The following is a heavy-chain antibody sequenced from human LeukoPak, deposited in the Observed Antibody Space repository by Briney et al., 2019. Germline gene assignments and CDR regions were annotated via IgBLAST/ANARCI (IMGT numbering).Heavy chain of an antibody. V-gene: IGHV1-18*01. CDR2: ISAYNGNT. D-gene: IGHD3-3*01. CDR3: ARPSTYYDFWSGLTVYYYYGMDV. Sequence: ASVKVSCMASVYTFTSYGISWGRQAPGQGLECMGWISAYNGNTNYAQKLQGRVTMTTDTSTSTAYMEMRTLRAEDTALCYCARPSTYYDFWSGLTVYYYYGMDVWGQGTTVTVPS. CDR1: VYTFTSYG. J-gene: IGHJ6*02.